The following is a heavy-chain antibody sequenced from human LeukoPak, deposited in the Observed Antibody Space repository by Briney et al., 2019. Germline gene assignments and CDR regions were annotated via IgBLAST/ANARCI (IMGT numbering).Heavy chain of an antibody. CDR2: INHSGST. V-gene: IGHV4-34*01. Sequence: KASETLSLTCAVYGGSFSGYYWSWIRQPPGKGLEWIGEINHSGSTNYNPSLKSRVTTSVDTSKNQFSLKLSSVTAADTAVYYCARGYMDYDFWSGWSGFDPWGQGTLVTVSS. CDR3: ARGYMDYDFWSGWSGFDP. D-gene: IGHD3-3*01. J-gene: IGHJ5*02. CDR1: GGSFSGYY.